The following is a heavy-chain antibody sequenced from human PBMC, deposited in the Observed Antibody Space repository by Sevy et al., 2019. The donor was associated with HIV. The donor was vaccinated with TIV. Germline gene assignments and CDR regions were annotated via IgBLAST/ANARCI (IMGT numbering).Heavy chain of an antibody. D-gene: IGHD3-22*01. CDR3: ARFNYDSSGYLNENDAFDI. Sequence: ASVKVSCKASGYTFTSYGISWVRQAPGQGLEWMGWISAYNGNTNYAQKLQGRDTMTTDTSTSTAYMELRSLRSDDTAVYYCARFNYDSSGYLNENDAFDIWVQGTMVTASS. CDR2: ISAYNGNT. J-gene: IGHJ3*02. CDR1: GYTFTSYG. V-gene: IGHV1-18*01.